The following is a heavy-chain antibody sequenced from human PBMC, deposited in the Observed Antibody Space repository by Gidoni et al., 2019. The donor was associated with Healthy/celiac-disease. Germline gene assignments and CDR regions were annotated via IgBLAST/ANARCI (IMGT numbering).Heavy chain of an antibody. CDR2: INPNSGGT. Sequence: QVQLVQSGAEVKKPGASVQVSCKASGYTFTGYYMHWVRQAPGQGLEWMGWINPNSGGTNYAQKFQGRVTMTRDTSISTAYMELSRLRSDDTAVYYCARSWQNPRPKTHNFDYWGQGTLVTVSS. CDR3: ARSWQNPRPKTHNFDY. V-gene: IGHV1-2*02. J-gene: IGHJ4*02. CDR1: GYTFTGYY.